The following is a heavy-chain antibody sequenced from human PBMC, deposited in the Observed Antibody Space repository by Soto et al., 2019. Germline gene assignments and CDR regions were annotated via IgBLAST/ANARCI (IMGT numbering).Heavy chain of an antibody. Sequence: GGSLRLSCAASGFTFSSYGMHWVRQAPGKGLEWVAVIWYDGSNKYYADSVKGRFTISRDNSKNTLYLQMNSLRAEDTAVYYCARDLISIVATRFRYGMDVWGQGTTVTVSS. J-gene: IGHJ6*02. V-gene: IGHV3-33*01. CDR1: GFTFSSYG. D-gene: IGHD5-12*01. CDR3: ARDLISIVATRFRYGMDV. CDR2: IWYDGSNK.